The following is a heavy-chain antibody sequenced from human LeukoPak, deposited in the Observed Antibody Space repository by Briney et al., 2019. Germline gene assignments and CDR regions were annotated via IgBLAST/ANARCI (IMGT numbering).Heavy chain of an antibody. CDR2: ISSSSSYI. CDR3: ARARGGDSSSWSNY. J-gene: IGHJ4*02. CDR1: GFTFSSYS. V-gene: IGHV3-21*01. Sequence: GGSLRLSCAASGFTFSSYSMNWVRQAPGKGLEWVSSISSSSSYIYYADSVKGRFTISRDNAKNSLYLQMNSLGAGDTAVYYCARARGGDSSSWSNYWGQGTLVTVSS. D-gene: IGHD6-13*01.